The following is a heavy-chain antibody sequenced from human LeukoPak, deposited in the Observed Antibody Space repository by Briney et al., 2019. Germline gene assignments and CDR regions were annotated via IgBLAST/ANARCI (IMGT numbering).Heavy chain of an antibody. J-gene: IGHJ4*02. CDR1: GFTFSSYG. V-gene: IGHV3-33*01. CDR3: ARQIAYYYDSSGYYTTDY. CDR2: IYYDGSDK. Sequence: GRSLRLSCAASGFTFSSYGMHWVRQAPGKGLEWGAIIYYDGSDKYYADSVKGRFTISRDNSKDTLYLQMNSLRAEDTAVYYCARQIAYYYDSSGYYTTDYWGQGTLVTVSS. D-gene: IGHD3-22*01.